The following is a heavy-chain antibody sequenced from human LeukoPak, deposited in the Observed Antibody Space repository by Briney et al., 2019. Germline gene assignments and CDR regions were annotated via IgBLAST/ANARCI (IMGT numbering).Heavy chain of an antibody. CDR3: VRDVTALDS. D-gene: IGHD2-2*01. J-gene: IGHJ4*02. Sequence: PGGSLRLSCAASGFTFSSYWMSWVRQAPEKGLEWVANINQGGSEKYYVDSVRGRFTISRDNAKNSLYLQMNSLRADDTAVYYCVRDVTALDSWGQGTLVTVSS. CDR1: GFTFSSYW. V-gene: IGHV3-7*01. CDR2: INQGGSEK.